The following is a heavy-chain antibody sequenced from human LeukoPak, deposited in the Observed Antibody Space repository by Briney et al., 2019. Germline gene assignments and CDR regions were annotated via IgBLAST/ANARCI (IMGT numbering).Heavy chain of an antibody. CDR3: ARVGLNYYGSGSYSFTFAP. CDR2: INHSGST. V-gene: IGHV4-34*01. CDR1: GGSFSGYY. Sequence: SETLSLTCAVYGGSFSGYYWSWIRQPPGKGLEWIGEINHSGSTNYNPSLKSRVTISVDTSKNQFSLKLSSVTAADTAVYYCARVGLNYYGSGSYSFTFAPWGQGTLVTVSS. J-gene: IGHJ5*02. D-gene: IGHD3-10*01.